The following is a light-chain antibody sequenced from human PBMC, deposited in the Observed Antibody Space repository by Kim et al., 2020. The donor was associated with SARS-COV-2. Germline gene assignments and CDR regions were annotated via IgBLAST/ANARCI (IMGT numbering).Light chain of an antibody. V-gene: IGKV1-33*01. Sequence: SASVGDRVTITCQANHDINNYLNWYQQKPEKAPELLIYDVSNLATGVPSRFSGSASGTDFSLTIDSLQPEDFATYYCQQYHSLPLFGGGTKVDIK. J-gene: IGKJ4*01. CDR2: DVS. CDR1: HDINNY. CDR3: QQYHSLPL.